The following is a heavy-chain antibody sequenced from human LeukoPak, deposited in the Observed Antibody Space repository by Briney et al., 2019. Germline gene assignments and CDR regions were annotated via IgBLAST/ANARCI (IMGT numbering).Heavy chain of an antibody. CDR3: AKDPLYYYDSSGPIGDY. J-gene: IGHJ4*02. CDR1: GFIFKNFA. CDR2: ISGSGGST. D-gene: IGHD3-22*01. Sequence: GGSLRLSCEASGFIFKNFAMAWVRQAPGKGLEWVSAISGSGGSTYYADSVKGRFTISRDNSKNTLYLQMNSLRAEDTAVYYCAKDPLYYYDSSGPIGDYWGQGTLVTVSS. V-gene: IGHV3-23*01.